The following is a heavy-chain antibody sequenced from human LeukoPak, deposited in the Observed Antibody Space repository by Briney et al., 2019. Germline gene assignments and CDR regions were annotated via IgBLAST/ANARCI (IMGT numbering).Heavy chain of an antibody. CDR1: GGSISYYY. J-gene: IGHJ4*02. CDR2: IYNSGST. V-gene: IGHV4-39*07. D-gene: IGHD4-17*01. CDR3: ARIGGYGDYEIDY. Sequence: SETLSLTCTVSGGSISYYYWSWIRQPPGKGLEWIGSIYNSGSTYYSPSLKSRVTISVDTSKNQFSLNLSSVTAADTAVYYCARIGGYGDYEIDYWGQGTLVTVSS.